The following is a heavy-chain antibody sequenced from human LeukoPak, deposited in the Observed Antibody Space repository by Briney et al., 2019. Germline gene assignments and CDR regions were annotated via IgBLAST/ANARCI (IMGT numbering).Heavy chain of an antibody. CDR2: IYTSGST. CDR1: GGSISSYY. V-gene: IGHV4-4*07. J-gene: IGHJ3*02. Sequence: KSSETLSLTCTVSGGSISSYYWSWIRQPAGKGLEWIGRIYTSGSTNYNPSLKSRVTMSVDTSKNQFSLKLSSVTAADTAVYYCARDLAGYYYDSSGYWGAFDIWGQGTMVTVSS. D-gene: IGHD3-22*01. CDR3: ARDLAGYYYDSSGYWGAFDI.